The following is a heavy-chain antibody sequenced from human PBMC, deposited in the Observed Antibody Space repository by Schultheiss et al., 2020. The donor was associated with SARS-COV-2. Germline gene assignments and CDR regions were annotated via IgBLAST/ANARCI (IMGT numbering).Heavy chain of an antibody. J-gene: IGHJ4*02. CDR1: GGSISSSSYY. Sequence: SQTLSLTCTVSGGSISSSSYYWGWIRQPPGKGLEWIGEINHSGSTNYNPSLKSRVTISVDTSKNQFSLKLSSVTAADTAVYYCARGDSNYGYWGQGTLVTVSS. CDR3: ARGDSNYGY. D-gene: IGHD4-11*01. CDR2: INHSGST. V-gene: IGHV4-39*07.